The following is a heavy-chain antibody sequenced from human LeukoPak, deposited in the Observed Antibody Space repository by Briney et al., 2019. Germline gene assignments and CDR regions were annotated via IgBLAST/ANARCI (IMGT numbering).Heavy chain of an antibody. V-gene: IGHV4-39*01. J-gene: IGHJ4*02. Sequence: SSETLSLTCTVSGGSISSSHYYWGWIRQPPGKGLEWIGSIYYSGGTFYNPSLKSRVTISVDTSKNQFSLKLSSVTAADTAVYYCGRDSESYGNDCWGQGTLVTVSS. D-gene: IGHD1-26*01. CDR3: GRDSESYGNDC. CDR2: IYYSGGT. CDR1: GGSISSSHYY.